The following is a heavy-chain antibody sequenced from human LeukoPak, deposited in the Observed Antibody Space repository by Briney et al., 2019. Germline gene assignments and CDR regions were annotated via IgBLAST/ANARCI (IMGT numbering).Heavy chain of an antibody. CDR1: GFTFSSYS. J-gene: IGHJ4*02. CDR2: ISSSSSYI. CDR3: ARKRREGFDY. Sequence: GGSLRLSCAASGFTFSSYSMNWVRQAPGKGLEWVSSISSSSSYIYYADSVKGRFTISRDNAKNSLYLRMNSLRAEDTAVYYCARKRREGFDYWGQGTLVTVSS. V-gene: IGHV3-21*01.